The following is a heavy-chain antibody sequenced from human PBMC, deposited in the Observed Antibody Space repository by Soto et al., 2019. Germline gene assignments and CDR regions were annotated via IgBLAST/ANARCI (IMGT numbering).Heavy chain of an antibody. V-gene: IGHV3-30-3*01. CDR2: ISYDGSNK. Sequence: QVQLVESGGGVVQPGRSLRLSCAASGFTFSSYAMHWVRQAPGKGLEWVAVISYDGSNKYYTDSVKGRFTISRDNSKNTLDLQMNSLRREDTAVYYCARDREYSGFYYGMDVWGQGTTVTVSS. CDR1: GFTFSSYA. J-gene: IGHJ6*02. CDR3: ARDREYSGFYYGMDV. D-gene: IGHD5-12*01.